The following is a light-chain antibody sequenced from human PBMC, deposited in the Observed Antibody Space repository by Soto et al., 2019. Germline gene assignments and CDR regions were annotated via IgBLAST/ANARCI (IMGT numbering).Light chain of an antibody. CDR2: WAS. J-gene: IGKJ4*01. Sequence: DIVMTQSPDSLAVSLGERATINCKSSQSVLYSANNKNYLAWYQQKPGQPPKLLIYWASTRESGVPDRFSGSGSGTDFTLTISSLQAEDVAVYHCQESLSPALTFGGGTKVEI. CDR3: QESLSPALT. CDR1: QSVLYSANNKNY. V-gene: IGKV4-1*01.